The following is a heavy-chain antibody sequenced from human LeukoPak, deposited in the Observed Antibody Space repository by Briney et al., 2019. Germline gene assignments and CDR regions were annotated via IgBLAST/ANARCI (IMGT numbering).Heavy chain of an antibody. V-gene: IGHV1-2*02. D-gene: IGHD1-7*01. CDR2: INPNSGGT. CDR3: ARVEGSGTTSDAFDI. Sequence: ASVKVSCKASGYTFTGYYMHWVRQAPGQGLEWMGWINPNSGGTNYAQKFQGRVTMTRDTSISTAYMELSRLRSDDTAVYYCARVEGSGTTSDAFDIWGQGTMVTVSS. J-gene: IGHJ3*02. CDR1: GYTFTGYY.